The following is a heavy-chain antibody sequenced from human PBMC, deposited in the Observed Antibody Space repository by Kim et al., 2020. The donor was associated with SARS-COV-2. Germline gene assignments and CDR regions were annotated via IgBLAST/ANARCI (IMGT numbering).Heavy chain of an antibody. CDR2: IYYSGST. CDR1: GGSISSGGYY. Sequence: SETLSLTCTVSGGSISSGGYYWSWIRQHPGKGLEWIGYIYYSGSTYYNPSLKSRVTISVDTSKNQFSLKLSSVTAADTAVYYCARDFSYGMDVWGQGTTVTVSS. V-gene: IGHV4-31*03. J-gene: IGHJ6*02. CDR3: ARDFSYGMDV.